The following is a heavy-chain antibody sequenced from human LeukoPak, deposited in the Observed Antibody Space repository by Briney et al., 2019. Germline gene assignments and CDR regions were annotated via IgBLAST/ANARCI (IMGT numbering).Heavy chain of an antibody. J-gene: IGHJ5*02. D-gene: IGHD3-22*01. CDR3: ARHYYDSQDRVDWFDP. Sequence: SETLSLTCTVSGDSISTYYWSWIRQPPGKGLEWIGYIYYSGSTYYNPSLKSRVTISVDTSKNQFSLKLSSVTAADTAVYYCARHYYDSQDRVDWFDPWGQGTLVTVSS. V-gene: IGHV4-59*08. CDR1: GDSISTYY. CDR2: IYYSGST.